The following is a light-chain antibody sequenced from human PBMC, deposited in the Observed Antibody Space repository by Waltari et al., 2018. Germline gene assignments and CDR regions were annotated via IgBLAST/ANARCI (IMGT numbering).Light chain of an antibody. V-gene: IGLV10-54*01. CDR1: RNNVGNQG. J-gene: IGLJ3*02. CDR3: SAWDRSRDAWV. CDR2: RNN. Sequence: QAGLTQPPSVSKDLRQTATLTCTGNRNNVGNQGAVWLQQHQGHPPKPLCERNNNRPAGNSEGFSASRSGNTASLTIAGLQPEDEADYYCSAWDRSRDAWVFGGGTKVTVL.